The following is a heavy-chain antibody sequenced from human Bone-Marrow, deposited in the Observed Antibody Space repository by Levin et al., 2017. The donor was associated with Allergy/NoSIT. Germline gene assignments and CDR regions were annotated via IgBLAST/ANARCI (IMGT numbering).Heavy chain of an antibody. CDR1: GFSFGTYG. V-gene: IGHV3-33*01. D-gene: IGHD1-1*01. CDR2: MWYDGSKA. Sequence: GESLKISCATSGFSFGTYGMHWVRQAPGKGPDWVAAMWYDGSKADYEDSVRGRFTISRDNVRNTLHLQMNDLRAEDTAIYYCARGCSNCPDGGSVRMDVWGQGTAVTVSS. CDR3: ARGCSNCPDGGSVRMDV. J-gene: IGHJ6*02.